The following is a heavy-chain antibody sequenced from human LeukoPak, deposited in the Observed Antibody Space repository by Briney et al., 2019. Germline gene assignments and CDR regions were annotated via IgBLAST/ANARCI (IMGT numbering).Heavy chain of an antibody. CDR1: GFTFSNYA. CDR2: ISSSGDIT. V-gene: IGHV3-23*01. CDR3: ASPQLGSVFGELILDLDY. D-gene: IGHD3-10*02. J-gene: IGHJ4*02. Sequence: PGGSLRLSCAASGFTFSNYAMSWVRQAPGKGLEWVSAISSSGDITYYADSVKGRFTISRDNSRNTVYLQMNSLRAEDTAVYYCASPQLGSVFGELILDLDYWGQGTLVTVSS.